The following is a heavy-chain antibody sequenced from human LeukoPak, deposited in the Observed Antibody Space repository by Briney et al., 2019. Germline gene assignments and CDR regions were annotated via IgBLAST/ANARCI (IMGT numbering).Heavy chain of an antibody. D-gene: IGHD1-14*01. CDR2: IRYDGDNK. CDR1: GFTFSSTG. CDR3: ARTYNPDY. J-gene: IGHJ4*02. Sequence: GGSLRLSCTASGFTFSSTGMHWVRQAPGRGLEWVSYIRYDGDNKYYGDSVKGRLTVSRDNSKNTLYLQMNSLRVEDTAVYYCARTYNPDYWGQGTLVTVSS. V-gene: IGHV3-30*02.